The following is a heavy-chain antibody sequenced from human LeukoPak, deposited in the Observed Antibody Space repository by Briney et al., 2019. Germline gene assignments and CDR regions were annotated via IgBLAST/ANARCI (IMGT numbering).Heavy chain of an antibody. D-gene: IGHD6-19*01. V-gene: IGHV4-39*01. Sequence: SEPLSLTCTVSGGPLSSSSYYWAWIRQPPGKGLEWIGNIFSTGSTYYNPSLKSRVTISVDTSKNQFSLKLSSVTAADTAVYCCSGWTSYWFDPWGQGTLVTVSS. CDR1: GGPLSSSSYY. CDR2: IFSTGST. CDR3: SGWTSYWFDP. J-gene: IGHJ5*02.